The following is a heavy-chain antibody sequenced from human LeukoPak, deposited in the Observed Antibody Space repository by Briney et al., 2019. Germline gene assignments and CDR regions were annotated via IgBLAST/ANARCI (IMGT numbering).Heavy chain of an antibody. V-gene: IGHV5-51*01. CDR2: IYPGDSDT. J-gene: IGHJ3*02. CDR1: VFSFTNYW. D-gene: IGHD3-22*01. Sequence: GESLKISCKASVFSFTNYWIAWVRQKPGEGLEWMGNIYPGDSDTRYNPSFQGQVTISADTSIKTAYLQWSSLKASDTAIYYCATTSGYDHSGYYSRSAFDIWGQGTVVTVSS. CDR3: ATTSGYDHSGYYSRSAFDI.